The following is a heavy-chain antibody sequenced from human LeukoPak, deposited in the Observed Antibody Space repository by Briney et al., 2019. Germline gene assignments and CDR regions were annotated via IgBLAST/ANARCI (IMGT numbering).Heavy chain of an antibody. CDR2: ISSSSNYI. CDR3: ARDRITIFGVVES. V-gene: IGHV3-21*01. Sequence: PGGSLRLSCAASGFTVSSNYMSWVRQAPGKGLAWVSSISSSSNYIYYADSVKGRFTISRDNAKNSLYLQMNSLRAEDTAVYYCARDRITIFGVVESWGQGTLVTVSS. J-gene: IGHJ4*02. D-gene: IGHD3-3*01. CDR1: GFTVSSNY.